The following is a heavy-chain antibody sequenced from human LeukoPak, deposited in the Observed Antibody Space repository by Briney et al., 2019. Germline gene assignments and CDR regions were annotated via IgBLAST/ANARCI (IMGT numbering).Heavy chain of an antibody. CDR2: ISSSPGYI. V-gene: IGHV3-21*01. CDR1: GFTFSSYS. Sequence: GGSLRLSCAASGFTFSSYSMNWVRQAPGKGLEWVSAISSSPGYIYYADSVKGRFTISRDNANNSLCLQMNSLSTEDTAVYYCARRQYWGQGTLVTVSS. J-gene: IGHJ4*02. CDR3: ARRQY.